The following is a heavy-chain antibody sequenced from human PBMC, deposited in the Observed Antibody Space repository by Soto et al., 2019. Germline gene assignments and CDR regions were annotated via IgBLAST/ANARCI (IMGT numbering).Heavy chain of an antibody. D-gene: IGHD2-2*01. CDR1: GFTFRHYG. V-gene: IGHV3-33*01. CDR2: IWYDGSNK. J-gene: IGHJ5*02. CDR3: ARDSRIVARPAMGSVGFDP. Sequence: VGSLRLSCAASGFTFRHYGMHWVRQAPGKGLEWVAVIWYDGSNKYYADSVKGRFTISRDNSKSSLYLQMDSLRAEDTAVYYCARDSRIVARPAMGSVGFDPWGQGTLVTVSS.